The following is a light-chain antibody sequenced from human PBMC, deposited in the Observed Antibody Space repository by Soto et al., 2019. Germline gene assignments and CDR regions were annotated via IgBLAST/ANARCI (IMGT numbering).Light chain of an antibody. CDR1: QSLLHSNGYNY. V-gene: IGKV2-28*01. CDR2: LGS. Sequence: DIVMTQSPLSLPVTPGEPASISCRSSQSLLHSNGYNYLDWYLQKPGQSPQLLIYLGSNRASGVTDRFSGSGSGTDVSLKISRVEAEDVGVYYCRQALQTWTFGQGTKVEIK. CDR3: RQALQTWT. J-gene: IGKJ1*01.